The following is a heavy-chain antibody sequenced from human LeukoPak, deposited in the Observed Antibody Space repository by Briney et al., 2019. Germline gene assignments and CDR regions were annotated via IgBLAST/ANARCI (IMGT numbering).Heavy chain of an antibody. J-gene: IGHJ4*02. CDR2: IYWDDDK. CDR1: GFSLSTSGVG. CDR3: AHNYGSGSYYAHYFDY. V-gene: IGHV2-5*02. Sequence: SGPTLVKPTQTLTLTCTFSGFSLSTSGVGVGWIRQPPGKAPEWLALIYWDDDKRYSPSLKSRLTITKDTSKNQVVLTMTNMDPVDTATYYCAHNYGSGSYYAHYFDYWGQGTLVTVSS. D-gene: IGHD3-10*01.